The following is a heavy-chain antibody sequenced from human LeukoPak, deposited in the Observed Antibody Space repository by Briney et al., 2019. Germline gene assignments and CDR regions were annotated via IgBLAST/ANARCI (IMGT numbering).Heavy chain of an antibody. CDR2: VNRDGSET. CDR3: ARNNGMDV. Sequence: GGSLRFSCAASGFALSSHWMTWVRQVPGRGPEWVANVNRDGSETYYLDSVKGRFTISKDNAKNSLYLQMNSLRAEDTALYHCARNNGMDVWGQGTTVTVSS. CDR1: GFALSSHW. V-gene: IGHV3-7*03. J-gene: IGHJ6*02.